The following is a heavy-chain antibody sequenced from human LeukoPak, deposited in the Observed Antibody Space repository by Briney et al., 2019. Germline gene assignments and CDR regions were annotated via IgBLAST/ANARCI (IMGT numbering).Heavy chain of an antibody. CDR2: ISSSSSYI. Sequence: SGGSPRLSCAASGFTFSSYSMNWVRQAPGKGLEWVSSISSSSSYIYYADSVKGRFTISRDNAKNSLYLQMNSLRAEDTAVYYCASSYDYIWGSYLTGFDYWGQGTLVTVSS. CDR3: ASSYDYIWGSYLTGFDY. D-gene: IGHD3-16*02. CDR1: GFTFSSYS. V-gene: IGHV3-21*01. J-gene: IGHJ4*02.